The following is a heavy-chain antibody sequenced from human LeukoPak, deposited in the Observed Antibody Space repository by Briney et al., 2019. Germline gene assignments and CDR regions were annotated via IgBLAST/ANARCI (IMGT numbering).Heavy chain of an antibody. D-gene: IGHD5-18*01. V-gene: IGHV4-34*01. J-gene: IGHJ4*02. CDR2: INHSGST. CDR1: GGSFSGYY. CDR3: ARDRYSYGFDY. Sequence: SETLSLTCAVYGGSFSGYYWSWIRQPPGKGLEWIGEINHSGSTNYNPSLKSRVTISVDTSKNQFSLKLSSVTAADTAVYYCARDRYSYGFDYWGQGTLVTVSA.